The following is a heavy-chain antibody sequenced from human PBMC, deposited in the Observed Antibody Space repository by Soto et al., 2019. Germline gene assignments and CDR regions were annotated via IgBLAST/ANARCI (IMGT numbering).Heavy chain of an antibody. V-gene: IGHV3-30*18. D-gene: IGHD4-17*01. Sequence: QVQLVESGGGVVQPGRSLRLSCAASGFTFSSYGMHWVRQAPGKGLEWVAVISYDGSKKYYADSVKGRFTISRDNSKNTLYLQMNSLRAEDTAVYYCAKDGVYGDYGGDWYFDLWGRGTLVTVSS. CDR3: AKDGVYGDYGGDWYFDL. CDR1: GFTFSSYG. CDR2: ISYDGSKK. J-gene: IGHJ2*01.